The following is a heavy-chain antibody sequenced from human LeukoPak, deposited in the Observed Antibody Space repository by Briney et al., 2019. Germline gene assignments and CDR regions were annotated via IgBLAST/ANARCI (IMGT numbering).Heavy chain of an antibody. CDR2: IYYSGST. Sequence: PSETLSLTCTVSGGSISSSSYYWGWIRQPPGKGLEWIGSIYYSGSTYYNPSLKSRVTISVDTSKNQFSLKLSSVTAADTAVYYCARQSAGSGSASFDYWGQGTLVTVSS. D-gene: IGHD1-26*01. V-gene: IGHV4-39*01. CDR3: ARQSAGSGSASFDY. J-gene: IGHJ4*02. CDR1: GGSISSSSYY.